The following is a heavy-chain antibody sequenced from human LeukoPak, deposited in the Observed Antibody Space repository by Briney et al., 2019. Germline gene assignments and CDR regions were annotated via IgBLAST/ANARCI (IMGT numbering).Heavy chain of an antibody. CDR2: ISYDGSNK. Sequence: PGGSLRLSCAASGFTFSSYAMHWVRQAPGKGLEWVAVISYDGSNKYYADSVKGRFTISRDNSKNTLYLQMNSLRAEDTAVYYCARTTAELAFNYYYGMDVWGQGTTVTVSS. V-gene: IGHV3-30-3*01. D-gene: IGHD1-1*01. CDR1: GFTFSSYA. CDR3: ARTTAELAFNYYYGMDV. J-gene: IGHJ6*02.